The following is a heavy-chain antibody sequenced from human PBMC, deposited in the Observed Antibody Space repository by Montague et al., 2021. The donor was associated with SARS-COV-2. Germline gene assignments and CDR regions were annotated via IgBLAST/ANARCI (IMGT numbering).Heavy chain of an antibody. CDR1: GFSLSTSGVG. CDR3: AHRPGYNFGNPYFDY. D-gene: IGHD5-18*01. Sequence: PALVKPTQTLTLTCTFSGFSLSTSGVGVGWIRQPPGKALEWLALIYWDDDKRYSPSLKSKLTITRDTSKNQVVLTVTNVDPVDTATYFCAHRPGYNFGNPYFDYWGQGTLVTVSS. CDR2: IYWDDDK. J-gene: IGHJ4*02. V-gene: IGHV2-5*02.